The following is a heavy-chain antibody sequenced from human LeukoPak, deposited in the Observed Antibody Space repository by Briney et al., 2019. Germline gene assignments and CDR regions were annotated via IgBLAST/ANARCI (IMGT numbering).Heavy chain of an antibody. CDR3: ARHESALLRYFDWSLP. D-gene: IGHD3-9*01. J-gene: IGHJ5*02. V-gene: IGHV3-66*04. CDR1: GFTVSSNY. Sequence: GGSLRLSCAASGFTVSSNYMSWVRQAPGKGLEWVSVIYSGGSTYYADSVKGRFTISRDNSKNTLYLQMNSLRAEDTAVYYCARHESALLRYFDWSLPWGQGTLVTVSS. CDR2: IYSGGST.